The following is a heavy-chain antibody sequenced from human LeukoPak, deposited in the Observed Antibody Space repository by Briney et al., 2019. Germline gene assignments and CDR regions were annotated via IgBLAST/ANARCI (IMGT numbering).Heavy chain of an antibody. D-gene: IGHD3-10*01. CDR1: GCTLSSSW. Sequence: PGGSMTLACAAYGCTLSSSWVSCGRQSPRKGLEWVANIKPDGSEKSFMDSVTGRFTISRDNAKNALYLEMNSVRAEDTAEYFCARERMYSGSGSTYPYYDYWGQGTLVTVSS. CDR3: ARERMYSGSGSTYPYYDY. CDR2: IKPDGSEK. J-gene: IGHJ4*02. V-gene: IGHV3-7*01.